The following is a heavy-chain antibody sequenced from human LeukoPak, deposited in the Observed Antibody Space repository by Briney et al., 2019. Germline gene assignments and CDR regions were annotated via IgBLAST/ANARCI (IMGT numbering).Heavy chain of an antibody. V-gene: IGHV1-69*13. CDR1: GGTFSSYA. Sequence: ASVKVSCKASGGTFSSYAISWVRQAPGQGLEWMGGIIPIFGTANYAQKFQGRVTITADESTSTAYMELSSLRAEDTAVYYCARSVPPPDRYFDYWGQGTLVTVSS. CDR2: IIPIFGTA. CDR3: ARSVPPPDRYFDY. J-gene: IGHJ4*02. D-gene: IGHD2-2*01.